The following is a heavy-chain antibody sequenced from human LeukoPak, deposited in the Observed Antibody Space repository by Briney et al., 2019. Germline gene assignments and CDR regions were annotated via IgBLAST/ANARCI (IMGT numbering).Heavy chain of an antibody. J-gene: IGHJ6*03. D-gene: IGHD4-17*01. Sequence: SGGSLRLSCAASGFTFSSYEMNWVRQAPGKGLAWVSYISSSGSTIYYADSVKGRFTISRDNSKNTLYLQMNSLRPEDTAVYYCARGPDYGDTYYYMDVWGKGTTVTVSS. V-gene: IGHV3-48*03. CDR1: GFTFSSYE. CDR3: ARGPDYGDTYYYMDV. CDR2: ISSSGSTI.